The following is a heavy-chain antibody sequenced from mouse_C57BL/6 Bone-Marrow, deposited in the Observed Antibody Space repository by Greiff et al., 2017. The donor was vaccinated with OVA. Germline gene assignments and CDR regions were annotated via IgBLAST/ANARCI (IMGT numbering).Heavy chain of an antibody. J-gene: IGHJ3*01. CDR3: TRRYYDYGGFAY. CDR1: GYTFTDYE. CDR2: IDPETGGT. V-gene: IGHV1-15*01. Sequence: QVQLKESGAELVRPGASVTLSCKASGYTFTDYEMHWVKQTPVHGLEWIGAIDPETGGTAYNQKFKGKAILTADKSSSTAYMELRSLTSEDSAVYYCTRRYYDYGGFAYWGQGTLVTVSA. D-gene: IGHD2-4*01.